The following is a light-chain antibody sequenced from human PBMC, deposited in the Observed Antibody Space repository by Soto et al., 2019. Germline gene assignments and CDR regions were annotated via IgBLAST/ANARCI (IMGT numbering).Light chain of an antibody. CDR3: AAWDDSLNGLV. CDR2: NNN. J-gene: IGLJ1*01. Sequence: QSALTQPPPASGTPGQKVTISCSGSSSNIGPNAVNWYQQLPGTAPKLLLYNNNQRPSGVSDRFSGSKSGTSASLAISGLQSDDEADYHCAAWDDSLNGLVFGTGTKVTVL. CDR1: SSNIGPNA. V-gene: IGLV1-44*01.